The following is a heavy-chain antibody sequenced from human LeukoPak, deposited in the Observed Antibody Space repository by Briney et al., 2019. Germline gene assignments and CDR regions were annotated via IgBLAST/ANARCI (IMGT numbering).Heavy chain of an antibody. CDR1: GYTFTGYY. CDR2: ISAYNGNT. D-gene: IGHD3-9*01. J-gene: IGHJ4*02. CDR3: AREGRLTYYDILTGYYNDY. V-gene: IGHV1-18*04. Sequence: ASVKVSCKASGYTFTGYYMHWVRQAPGQGLEWMGWISAYNGNTNYAQKLQGRVTMTTDTSTSTAYMELRSLRSDDTAVYYCAREGRLTYYDILTGYYNDYWGQGTLVTVSS.